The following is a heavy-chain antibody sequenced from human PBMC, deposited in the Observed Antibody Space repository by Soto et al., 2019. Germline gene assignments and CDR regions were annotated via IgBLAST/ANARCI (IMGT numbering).Heavy chain of an antibody. CDR2: IGGSGGNT. D-gene: IGHD4-4*01. Sequence: EVQLLESGGGLVQPGGSLRLSCAASGFIFNAYAMTWVRQAPGKGLAWVSAIGGSGGNTYYAASVKGRFTISRDNSKDTVDLEMNRLRVDDTAVYFCARVASDYINSADHWGQGILVTVSS. V-gene: IGHV3-23*01. CDR1: GFIFNAYA. CDR3: ARVASDYINSADH. J-gene: IGHJ4*02.